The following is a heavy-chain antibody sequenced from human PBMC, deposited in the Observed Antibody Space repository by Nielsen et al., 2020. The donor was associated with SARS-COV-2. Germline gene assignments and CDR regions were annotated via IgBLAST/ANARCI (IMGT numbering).Heavy chain of an antibody. Sequence: ASVKVSCKASGYTFTSYGISWVRQAPGQGLEWMGWISAYNGNTNYAQKLQGRVTMTTDTSTSTAYMELRSLRSDDTAVYYCARDRGLRITIFGAVPDGMDVWGQGTTVTVSS. D-gene: IGHD3-3*01. CDR2: ISAYNGNT. J-gene: IGHJ6*02. CDR3: ARDRGLRITIFGAVPDGMDV. V-gene: IGHV1-18*01. CDR1: GYTFTSYG.